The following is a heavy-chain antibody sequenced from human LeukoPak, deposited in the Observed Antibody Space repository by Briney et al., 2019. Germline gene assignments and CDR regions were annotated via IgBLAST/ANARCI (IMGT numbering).Heavy chain of an antibody. CDR3: ATVEAVYYGSSGYSYFDY. J-gene: IGHJ4*02. CDR1: GYTFTGYY. D-gene: IGHD3-22*01. Sequence: GASVKVSCKASGYTFTGYYMHWVRQAPGQGLEWMGWINPNSGGTNYAQKFQGRVTMTTDTSTNTAYMELRSLKSDDTAVYYCATVEAVYYGSSGYSYFDYWGQGTLVTVSS. V-gene: IGHV1-2*02. CDR2: INPNSGGT.